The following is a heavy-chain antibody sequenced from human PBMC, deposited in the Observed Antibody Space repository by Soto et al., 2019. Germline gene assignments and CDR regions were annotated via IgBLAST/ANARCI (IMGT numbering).Heavy chain of an antibody. V-gene: IGHV1-46*01. CDR3: ARSSGGNFGIIIEGSNWFDP. CDR2: INPHGGST. Sequence: QVRLVQSGAEVRRPGASVKVSCKAPGDTFTSYYLSWVRQAPGQGLEWMGVINPHGGSTKYAQKFQGRVIMTRDTSRSTVYMELRSLRSDDTAIYYCARSSGGNFGIIIEGSNWFDPWGQGTLGTVSS. CDR1: GDTFTSYY. D-gene: IGHD3-3*01. J-gene: IGHJ5*02.